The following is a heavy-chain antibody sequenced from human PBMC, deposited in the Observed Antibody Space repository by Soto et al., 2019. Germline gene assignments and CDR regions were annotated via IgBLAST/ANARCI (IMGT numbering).Heavy chain of an antibody. V-gene: IGHV6-1*01. D-gene: IGHD2-2*01. CDR1: GDSVSSNSAA. CDR3: ARGGYCSSTSCSVSEYFQH. J-gene: IGHJ1*01. Sequence: SQTLSLTCAISGDSVSSNSAAWNWIRQSPSRGLEWLGRTYYRSKWYNEYAVSVKSRITINPDTSKNQFSLQLNSVTPEDTAVYYCARGGYCSSTSCSVSEYFQHWGQGTLVTVSS. CDR2: TYYRSKWYN.